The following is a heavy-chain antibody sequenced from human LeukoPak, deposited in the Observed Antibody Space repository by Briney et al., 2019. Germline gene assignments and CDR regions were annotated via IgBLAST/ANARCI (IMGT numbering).Heavy chain of an antibody. V-gene: IGHV4-31*03. D-gene: IGHD3/OR15-3a*01. CDR2: IYNSGRT. Sequence: SETLSLTCTVSGGSINSGFYAWTWIRQRPGKGLEWIGYIYNSGRTYFNLSLKSRLTISLDTAKNQFSLKLSSVTAADTAVYYCARGDAYDLFDPWGQGTLVTVSS. CDR3: ARGDAYDLFDP. CDR1: GGSINSGFYA. J-gene: IGHJ5*02.